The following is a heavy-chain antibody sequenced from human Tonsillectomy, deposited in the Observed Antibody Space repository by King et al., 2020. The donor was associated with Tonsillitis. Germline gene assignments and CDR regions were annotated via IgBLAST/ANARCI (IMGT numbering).Heavy chain of an antibody. CDR1: GFTFSSYA. J-gene: IGHJ3*01. D-gene: IGHD5-12*01. CDR3: AKDKVATMPRDAFDL. CDR2: ISGSGGST. V-gene: IGHV3-23*04. Sequence: QLVQSGGGLVQIGGSLRLSCAASGFTFSSYAMSWVRQAPGKGLEWVSSISGSGGSTYSADSVKGRFTISRDNSKNTLYLQMNSLRAEATAVYYCAKDKVATMPRDAFDLWGQGTMVTVSS.